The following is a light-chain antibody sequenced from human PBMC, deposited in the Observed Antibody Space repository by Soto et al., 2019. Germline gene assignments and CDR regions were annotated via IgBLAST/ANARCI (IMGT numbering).Light chain of an antibody. J-gene: IGKJ1*01. CDR3: LKYGRSPGWT. CDR1: QGISSY. CDR2: AAS. Sequence: AIRMTQSPSSLSASTGDRVTITCRASQGISSYLAWYQQKPGKAPKLLIYAASTLQSGVPSRFSGSGSGTDFTLTISCLQSEDFAVYYCLKYGRSPGWTFGQGTKV. V-gene: IGKV1-8*01.